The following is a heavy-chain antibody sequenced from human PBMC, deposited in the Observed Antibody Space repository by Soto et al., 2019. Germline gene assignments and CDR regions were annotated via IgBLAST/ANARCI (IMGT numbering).Heavy chain of an antibody. D-gene: IGHD3-9*01. Sequence: SAPMPMYAARTLRLTDTCTGSCLPTSTLRVEWIRQPPGKALEWLALIFWDDDKRYSPSLKSRLTITKDTSKNQVVLTMTNMDPVDTATYYCSFINDFEITDI. CDR2: IFWDDDK. CDR1: GSCLPTSTLR. V-gene: IGHV2-5*02. J-gene: IGHJ3*02. CDR3: SFINDFEITDI.